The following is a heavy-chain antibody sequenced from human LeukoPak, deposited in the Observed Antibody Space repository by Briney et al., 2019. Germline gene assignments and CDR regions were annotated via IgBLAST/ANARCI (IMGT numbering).Heavy chain of an antibody. CDR3: VKSRGPYSSSSGYGMDV. J-gene: IGHJ6*02. CDR1: GFTFSSYG. V-gene: IGHV3-30*18. CDR2: ISYDGSKK. D-gene: IGHD6-6*01. Sequence: GGSLRLSCAASGFTFSSYGMHWVRQAPGKGLEWVAVISYDGSKKYYVDSAKGRFTISRDNSKKMVYVEMNSLRVEDTALYYCVKSRGPYSSSSGYGMDVWGQGTTVIVSS.